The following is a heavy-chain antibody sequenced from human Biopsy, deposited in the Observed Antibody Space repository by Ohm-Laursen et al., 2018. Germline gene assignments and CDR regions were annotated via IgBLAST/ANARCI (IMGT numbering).Heavy chain of an antibody. CDR1: GFTFSSYG. CDR3: ARGSGYFKLDV. Sequence: LRLSCSASGFTFSSYGIHWVRQPPGKGLEWIGEINQSGSTKYNPSLKRRATLSADSSNSQFSLRLTSVTAADTAIYYCARGSGYFKLDVWGQGTTVTVSS. CDR2: INQSGST. V-gene: IGHV4-34*01. D-gene: IGHD5-12*01. J-gene: IGHJ6*02.